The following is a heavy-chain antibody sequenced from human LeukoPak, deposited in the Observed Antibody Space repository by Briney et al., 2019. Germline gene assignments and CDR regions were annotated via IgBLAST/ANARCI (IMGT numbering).Heavy chain of an antibody. CDR3: AKGGFGELLISSGFDY. Sequence: GGSLRLSCAASGFTFSNAWMTWVRQAPGKGLEWVSGISWNSGSIGYADSVKGRFTISRDNAKNSLYLQMSSLRAEDTALYYCAKGGFGELLISSGFDYWGQGTLVTVSS. CDR1: GFTFSNAW. V-gene: IGHV3-9*01. CDR2: ISWNSGSI. J-gene: IGHJ4*02. D-gene: IGHD3-10*01.